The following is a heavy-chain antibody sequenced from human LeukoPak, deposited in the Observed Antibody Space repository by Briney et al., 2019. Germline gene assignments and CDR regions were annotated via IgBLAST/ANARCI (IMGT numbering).Heavy chain of an antibody. CDR1: EFTFSSYE. Sequence: GGSLRLSCAASEFTFSSYEMNWVRQAPGKGLEWVSYISRTGSNTYYADSVKGRFTISRDNAKNSLYLQMNSLRAEDTALYYCARSTTINSVDYWGQGTLVTVSS. D-gene: IGHD1-26*01. V-gene: IGHV3-48*03. CDR3: ARSTTINSVDY. CDR2: ISRTGSNT. J-gene: IGHJ4*02.